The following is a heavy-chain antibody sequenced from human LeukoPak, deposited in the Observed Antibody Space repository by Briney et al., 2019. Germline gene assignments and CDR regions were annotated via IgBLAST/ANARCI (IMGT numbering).Heavy chain of an antibody. V-gene: IGHV4-61*02. CDR2: IYTSGST. CDR3: ARSGHWGGYDAY. D-gene: IGHD5-12*01. CDR1: GASISSGSYY. Sequence: PSETLSLTCTVSGASISSGSYYWSWIRQPAGKGLEWIGRIYTSGSTNYNPSLKSRVTMSVDTSKNQFSLKLSSVTAADTAVYYCARSGHWGGYDAYWGQGTLVTVSS. J-gene: IGHJ4*02.